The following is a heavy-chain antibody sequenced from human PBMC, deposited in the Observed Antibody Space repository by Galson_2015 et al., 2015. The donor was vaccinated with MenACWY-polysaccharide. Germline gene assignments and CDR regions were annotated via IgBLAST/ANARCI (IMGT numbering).Heavy chain of an antibody. V-gene: IGHV1-8*01. CDR2: MNPNSGNT. CDR3: ARGRRDTAVAAPAAVLLDY. J-gene: IGHJ4*02. Sequence: SVKVSCKASGYTFTNYEINWVRQATGQGLEWMGWMNPNSGNTGFAQKFQGRVTMTRNTSITTAYMELSSLRSEDAAVYYCARGRRDTAVAAPAAVLLDYWGQGILVTVSS. D-gene: IGHD6-19*01. CDR1: GYTFTNYE.